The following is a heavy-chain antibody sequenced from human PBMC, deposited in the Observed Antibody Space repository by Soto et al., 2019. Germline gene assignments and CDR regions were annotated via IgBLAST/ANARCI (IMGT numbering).Heavy chain of an antibody. J-gene: IGHJ4*02. CDR2: IYHSGST. Sequence: SETLSLTCVVSGNSISTTNWWSWVRQSPGKGLEWIGEIYHSGSTNYNPSLKSRVTISVDKSKNQFSLKLSSVTAADTAVYYCARDVGYHYDGSPSGQFDFWGQGTLVTVSS. D-gene: IGHD3-22*01. V-gene: IGHV4-4*02. CDR1: GNSISTTNW. CDR3: ARDVGYHYDGSPSGQFDF.